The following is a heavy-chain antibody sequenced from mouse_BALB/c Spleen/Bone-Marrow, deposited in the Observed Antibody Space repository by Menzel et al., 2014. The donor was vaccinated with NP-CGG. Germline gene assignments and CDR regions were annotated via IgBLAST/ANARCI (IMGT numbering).Heavy chain of an antibody. CDR2: IDPANGNT. CDR1: GFNIKDTY. D-gene: IGHD2-3*01. J-gene: IGHJ4*01. Sequence: EVQLVESEAELVKPGASVRLSCAASGFNIKDTYMHWVKQRPEQGLEWIGRIDPANGNTKYDPKFQGKATITADTSSNTAYLQLSSLASEDTAVYYCARGLLQYYYAMDYWGQGTSVTVSS. V-gene: IGHV14-3*02. CDR3: ARGLLQYYYAMDY.